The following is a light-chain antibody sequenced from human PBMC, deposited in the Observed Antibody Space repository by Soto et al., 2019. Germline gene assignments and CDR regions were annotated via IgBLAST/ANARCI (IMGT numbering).Light chain of an antibody. Sequence: QSVLTQPASVSGSPGQSITISCTGTSSDVGGYNYVSWYQQHPGKAPKLMIYDVSNRPSGVSNRFSGSKSGNTASLTISGLQAEDEAAYYCSSYTSSSTQVVFGGGTQLTVL. CDR3: SSYTSSSTQVV. CDR1: SSDVGGYNY. V-gene: IGLV2-14*01. J-gene: IGLJ2*01. CDR2: DVS.